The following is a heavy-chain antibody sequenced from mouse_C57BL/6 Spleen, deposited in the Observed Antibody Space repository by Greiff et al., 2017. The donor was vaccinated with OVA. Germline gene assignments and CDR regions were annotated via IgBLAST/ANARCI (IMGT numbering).Heavy chain of an antibody. CDR3: ARLGTTVVAPFDY. J-gene: IGHJ2*01. CDR2: IYPGDGDT. CDR1: GYAFSSYW. V-gene: IGHV1-80*01. D-gene: IGHD1-1*01. Sequence: VQVVESGAELVKPGASVKISCKASGYAFSSYWMNWVKQRPGKGLEWIGQIYPGDGDTNYNGKFKGKATLTADKSSSTAYMQLSSLTSEDSAVYFCARLGTTVVAPFDYWGQGTTLTVSS.